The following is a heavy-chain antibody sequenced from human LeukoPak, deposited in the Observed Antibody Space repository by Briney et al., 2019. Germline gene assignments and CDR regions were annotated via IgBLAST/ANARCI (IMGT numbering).Heavy chain of an antibody. Sequence: SETLSLTCTVSGGSISIGGYYWSWIRQHPGKGLEWIGYIYYSGSTYYNPSLKSRVTISVDTSKNQFSLKLSSVTAADTAVYYCARDGPNPQPFDYWGQGTLVTVSS. CDR3: ARDGPNPQPFDY. V-gene: IGHV4-31*03. CDR2: IYYSGST. J-gene: IGHJ4*02. CDR1: GGSISIGGYY.